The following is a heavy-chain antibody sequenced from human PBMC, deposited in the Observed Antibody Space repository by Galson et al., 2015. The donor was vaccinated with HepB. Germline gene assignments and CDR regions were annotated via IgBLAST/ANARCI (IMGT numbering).Heavy chain of an antibody. D-gene: IGHD4-17*01. CDR3: ARGWGDYGDYISYGMDV. CDR1: GYTFIDYD. CDR2: MNPYSGST. Sequence: SVKVSCKASGYTFIDYDINWVRQATGQGLEWMGWMNPYSGSTGYAQNFQGRVTMTRDTAKGTAYMELSSLRSEDTAVYYCARGWGDYGDYISYGMDVWGQGTTVTVFS. V-gene: IGHV1-8*01. J-gene: IGHJ6*02.